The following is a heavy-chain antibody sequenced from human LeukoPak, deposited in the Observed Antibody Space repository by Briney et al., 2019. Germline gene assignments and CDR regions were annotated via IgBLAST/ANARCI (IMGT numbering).Heavy chain of an antibody. V-gene: IGHV4-34*01. CDR2: INHRGST. D-gene: IGHD3-16*02. CDR3: ARGRTTYDYVWGSYRPPDY. Sequence: SETLSLTCAVYGGSFSGYYWNWIRQPPGKGLEWVGEINHRGSTNYNPSLKSRVSISLDTSKNQFSLKLSSVTAADTAVYYCARGRTTYDYVWGSYRPPDYWGQGTLVTVSS. CDR1: GGSFSGYY. J-gene: IGHJ4*02.